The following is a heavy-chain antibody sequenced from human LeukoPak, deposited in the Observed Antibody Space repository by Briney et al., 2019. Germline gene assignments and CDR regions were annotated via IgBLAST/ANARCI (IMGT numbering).Heavy chain of an antibody. CDR3: TTDIRWELEPLDY. CDR2: IKSKIDGGTT. V-gene: IGHV3-15*01. J-gene: IGHJ4*02. D-gene: IGHD1-26*01. CDR1: GFTFSNYW. Sequence: GGSLRLSCEASGFTFSNYWMSWVRQAPGKGLEWVGRIKSKIDGGTTDYAAPVKGRFSISRDDSKNTLYLQMNSLKTEDTAVYYCTTDIRWELEPLDYWGQGTLVTVSS.